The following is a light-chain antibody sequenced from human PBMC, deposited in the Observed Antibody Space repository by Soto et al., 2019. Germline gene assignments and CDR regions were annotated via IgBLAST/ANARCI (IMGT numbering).Light chain of an antibody. V-gene: IGKV3-15*01. Sequence: EIVLTQSPDTLSLPAGEWATLSCRASQSFSSDLSWYQHKPGQAPRLLIYGASTRATGIPARFSGSGSGTEFTLTISSLQSEDFAVYYCQQYRNWPLTFGGGTKVDI. CDR2: GAS. CDR3: QQYRNWPLT. CDR1: QSFSSD. J-gene: IGKJ4*01.